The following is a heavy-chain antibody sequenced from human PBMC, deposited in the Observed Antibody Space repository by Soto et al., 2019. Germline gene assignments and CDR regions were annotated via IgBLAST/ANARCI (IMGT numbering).Heavy chain of an antibody. J-gene: IGHJ4*02. Sequence: ASVKVSCKASGYTFTGYYIHWVRQAPGQGLEWMGWINPNSGGTNCAQKFQGWVTMTRDTSISTAYMELSRLRSDDTAVYYCAREADSNTGNYYDSSGYYLDYWGQGTLVTVSS. V-gene: IGHV1-2*04. CDR1: GYTFTGYY. CDR2: INPNSGGT. D-gene: IGHD3-22*01. CDR3: AREADSNTGNYYDSSGYYLDY.